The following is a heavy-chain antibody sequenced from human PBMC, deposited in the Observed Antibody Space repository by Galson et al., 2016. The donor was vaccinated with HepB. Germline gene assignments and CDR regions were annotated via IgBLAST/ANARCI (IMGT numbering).Heavy chain of an antibody. J-gene: IGHJ4*02. CDR3: ARLRPRSYFDY. CDR1: GFAFSNYA. V-gene: IGHV3-7*01. CDR2: IKEDGSET. Sequence: SLRLSCAASGFAFSNYAMSWVRQAPGKGLEWVASIKEDGSETYYVDSVKGRFTISRDNAKNSLYLQMSSLRAEDTAVFYCARLRPRSYFDYWGQGTTVIVSS.